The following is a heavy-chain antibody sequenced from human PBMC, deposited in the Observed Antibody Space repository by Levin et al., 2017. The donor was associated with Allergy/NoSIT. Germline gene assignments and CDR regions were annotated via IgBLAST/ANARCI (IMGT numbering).Heavy chain of an antibody. CDR3: AREPTTYYGSGSYLGSISNY. D-gene: IGHD3-10*01. CDR1: GFTFSSYE. CDR2: ISSSGSTI. Sequence: PGGSLRLSCAASGFTFSSYEMNWVRQAPGKGLEWVSYISSSGSTIYYADSVKGRFTISRDNAKNSLYLQMNSLRAEDTAVYYCAREPTTYYGSGSYLGSISNYWGQGTLVTVSS. V-gene: IGHV3-48*03. J-gene: IGHJ4*02.